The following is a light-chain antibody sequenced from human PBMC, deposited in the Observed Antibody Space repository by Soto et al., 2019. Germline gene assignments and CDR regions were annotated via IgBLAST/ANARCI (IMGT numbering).Light chain of an antibody. J-gene: IGKJ5*01. CDR3: QQFDDLTFT. CDR2: DAS. V-gene: IGKV1-33*01. CDR1: QDINNY. Sequence: DIKLTHSPSSLSASVGDRVTITCQASQDINNYLNWYQQKPGKAPELLIYDASDLEVGVPSRFSGSGSGTVFTLTINSLQPEDIATYYCQQFDDLTFTFGQGTRLEIK.